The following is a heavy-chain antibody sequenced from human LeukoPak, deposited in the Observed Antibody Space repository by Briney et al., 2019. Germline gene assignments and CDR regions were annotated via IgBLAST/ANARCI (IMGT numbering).Heavy chain of an antibody. J-gene: IGHJ4*02. V-gene: IGHV3-7*01. CDR3: ARDSATNKVPRN. CDR2: IKQDGSEK. Sequence: PGGSLRLSCAASGFTFTNSYMTWVRQAPGKGLEWVANIKQDGSEKYYVDSVKGRFTISRDNAKNSLYLQMNSLRAEDTAVYYCARDSATNKVPRNWGQGTLVTVSS. CDR1: GFTFTNSY. D-gene: IGHD3-10*01.